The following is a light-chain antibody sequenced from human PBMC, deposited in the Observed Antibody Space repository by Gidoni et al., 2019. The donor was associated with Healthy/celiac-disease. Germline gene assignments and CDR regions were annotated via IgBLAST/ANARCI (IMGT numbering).Light chain of an antibody. V-gene: IGKV3-20*01. CDR3: QQYGSSPLT. CDR1: QSVSSSY. Sequence: EIVLTQSPGTLSLSPGERAILSCRASQSVSSSYLAWYQQKPGQAPRLLIYGASSRATGFPDRFSGSGSGTDFTLTISRLEPEDFAVYYCQQYGSSPLTFGGGTKLEIK. J-gene: IGKJ4*01. CDR2: GAS.